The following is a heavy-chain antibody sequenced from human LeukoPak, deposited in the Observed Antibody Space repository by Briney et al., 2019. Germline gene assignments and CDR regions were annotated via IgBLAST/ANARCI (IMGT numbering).Heavy chain of an antibody. J-gene: IGHJ3*02. D-gene: IGHD1-26*01. CDR3: ARVMEYSGSYSPDAFDI. Sequence: SVKVSCKASGGTFSSYAISWVRQAPGQGLEWMGGVIPIFGTANYAQKFQGRVTITADESTSTAYMELSSLKSEDTAVYYCARVMEYSGSYSPDAFDIWGQGTMVTVSS. CDR1: GGTFSSYA. CDR2: VIPIFGTA. V-gene: IGHV1-69*13.